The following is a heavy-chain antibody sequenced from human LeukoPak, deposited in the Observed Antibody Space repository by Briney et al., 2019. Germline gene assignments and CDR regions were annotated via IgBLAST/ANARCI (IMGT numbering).Heavy chain of an antibody. V-gene: IGHV4-34*01. CDR3: ARGAWLVKYFDY. Sequence: SETLSLTCAVYGGSFSGYYWSWIRQPPGKGLEWIGEINHSGSTNYNPSLKSRATISVDTSKNQFSLKLSSVTAADTAVYYCARGAWLVKYFDYWGQGTLVTVSS. J-gene: IGHJ4*02. CDR1: GGSFSGYY. CDR2: INHSGST. D-gene: IGHD6-19*01.